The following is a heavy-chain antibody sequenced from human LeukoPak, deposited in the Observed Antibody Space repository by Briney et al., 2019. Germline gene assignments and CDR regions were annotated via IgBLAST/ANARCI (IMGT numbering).Heavy chain of an antibody. CDR3: ARGSGIALLDY. CDR1: GFTVSSNY. D-gene: IGHD6-13*01. CDR2: IYGGGNT. J-gene: IGHJ4*02. Sequence: AGSLTLSCAASGFTVSSNYMNWVRQATGKGLEWVSVIYGGGNTYYADSVKGRFTISRDNSKNTLHLQMNSLRAEDTAVYYCARGSGIALLDYWGQGTLVTVSS. V-gene: IGHV3-66*02.